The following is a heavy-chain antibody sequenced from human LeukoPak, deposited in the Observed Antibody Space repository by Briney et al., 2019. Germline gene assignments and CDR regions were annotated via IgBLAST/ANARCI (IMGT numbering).Heavy chain of an antibody. Sequence: GGSLRLSCADSGFTFSSYRMNWVRQAPGKGLEWVSHISSSSSTRYHADSVKGRFTISRDNAKNSLYLQMNSLRVEDTAMYYCAREIREGDFSSGSLLGYWGQGTLVTVSS. CDR3: AREIREGDFSSGSLLGY. D-gene: IGHD3-3*01. V-gene: IGHV3-48*01. CDR2: ISSSSSTR. CDR1: GFTFSSYR. J-gene: IGHJ4*02.